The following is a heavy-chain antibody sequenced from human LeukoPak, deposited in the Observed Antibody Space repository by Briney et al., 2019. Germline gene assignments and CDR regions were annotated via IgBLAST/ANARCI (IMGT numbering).Heavy chain of an antibody. CDR3: ARVLAYCGGDCYYYYGMDV. CDR2: IKQDGSEK. Sequence: PGGSLRLSCAASGFTFSSYWMSWVRQAPGKGLEWVANIKQDGSEKYYVDSVKGRFTISRDNAKNSLYLQMNSLRAEDTAVYYCARVLAYCGGDCYYYYGMDVWGQGTTVTVSS. J-gene: IGHJ6*02. D-gene: IGHD2-21*02. V-gene: IGHV3-7*01. CDR1: GFTFSSYW.